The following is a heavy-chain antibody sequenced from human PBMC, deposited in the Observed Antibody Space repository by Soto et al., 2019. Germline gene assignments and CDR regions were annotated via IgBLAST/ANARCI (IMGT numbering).Heavy chain of an antibody. CDR2: LSYDGSNK. CDR1: GFTFSSYA. CDR3: ASVRITGITSGWYFEL. V-gene: IGHV3-30-3*01. D-gene: IGHD1-7*01. Sequence: QVQLVESGGGVVQPGRSLRLSCAASGFTFSSYAMHWVRQAPGKGLEWVAVLSYDGSNKYYADSVKGRCTISRDISKNTLYLQMHSLRAEDTAVYYCASVRITGITSGWYFELCGRGTLVTVSS. J-gene: IGHJ2*01.